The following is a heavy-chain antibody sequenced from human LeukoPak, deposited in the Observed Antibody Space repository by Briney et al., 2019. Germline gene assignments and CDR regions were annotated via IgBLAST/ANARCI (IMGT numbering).Heavy chain of an antibody. J-gene: IGHJ6*03. CDR3: ATSAGDYRAGHYYYMGV. Sequence: ASVKVSCKASGYTFTGYYFHWVRQAPRQGLEWMGWINPNTAGTNYAQKFLGGVTLTWDTSISTAYMELNRLTSDDTAVYYCATSAGDYRAGHYYYMGVWGKGTSVTVSS. CDR2: INPNTAGT. CDR1: GYTFTGYY. V-gene: IGHV1-2*02. D-gene: IGHD4-11*01.